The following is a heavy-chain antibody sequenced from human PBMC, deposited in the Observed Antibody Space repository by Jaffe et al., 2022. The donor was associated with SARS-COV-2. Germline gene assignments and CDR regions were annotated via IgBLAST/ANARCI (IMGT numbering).Heavy chain of an antibody. Sequence: EVQLVESGGGLVKPGRSLRLSCTASGFTFGDYAMSWFRQAPGKGLEWVGFIRSKAYGGTTEYAASVKGRFTISRDDSKSIAYLQMNSLKTEDTAVYYCTRDKFQYCSSTSCYNWFDPWGQGTLVTVSS. V-gene: IGHV3-49*05. D-gene: IGHD2-2*01. CDR2: IRSKAYGGTT. CDR3: TRDKFQYCSSTSCYNWFDP. CDR1: GFTFGDYA. J-gene: IGHJ5*02.